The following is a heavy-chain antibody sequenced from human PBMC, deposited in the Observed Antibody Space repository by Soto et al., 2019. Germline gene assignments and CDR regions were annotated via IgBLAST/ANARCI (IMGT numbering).Heavy chain of an antibody. CDR1: GFTFSSYA. J-gene: IGHJ4*02. Sequence: GGSLRLSCAASGFTFSSYAMSWVRQAPGKGLEWVSAISGSGGSTYYADSVKGRFTISRDNSKNTLYLQMNSLRAEDTAVYFCAKSRVNIAVAAPDDYWGQGTLVTVSS. CDR2: ISGSGGST. D-gene: IGHD6-19*01. V-gene: IGHV3-23*01. CDR3: AKSRVNIAVAAPDDY.